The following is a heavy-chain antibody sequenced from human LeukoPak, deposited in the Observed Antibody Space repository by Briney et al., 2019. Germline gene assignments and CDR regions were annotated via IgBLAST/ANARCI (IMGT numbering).Heavy chain of an antibody. CDR2: ISGSGGST. D-gene: IGHD3-9*01. CDR3: AKDNILTGYRY. V-gene: IGHV3-23*01. J-gene: IGHJ4*02. Sequence: GGSLRLSCAASGFTVSSNYMSWVRQAPGKGLEWVSAISGSGGSTYYADSVRGRFTISRDNSKNTLYLQMNSLRAEDTAVYYCAKDNILTGYRYWGQGTLVTVSS. CDR1: GFTVSSNY.